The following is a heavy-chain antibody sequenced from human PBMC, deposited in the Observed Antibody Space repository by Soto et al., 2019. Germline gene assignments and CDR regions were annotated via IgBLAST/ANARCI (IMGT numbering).Heavy chain of an antibody. V-gene: IGHV1-18*01. D-gene: IGHD2-2*01. J-gene: IGHJ3*02. CDR1: GYTLTCTG. CDR3: ALSLSSTRQRVAASDAFDI. Sequence: ASVKVSYTAHGYTLTCTGTTCVRKAPGQGLEWMGWISAYNGNTNYVQKLQGRVTMTTDASTSTAYMELRSLRSDDTAVYYCALSLSSTRQRVAASDAFDIWGQGTMVTVSS. CDR2: ISAYNGNT.